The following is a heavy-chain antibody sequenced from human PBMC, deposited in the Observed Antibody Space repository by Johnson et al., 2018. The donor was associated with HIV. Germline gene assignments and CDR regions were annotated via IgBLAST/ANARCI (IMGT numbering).Heavy chain of an antibody. CDR3: AKEYYYDSSGFPDAFDI. J-gene: IGHJ3*02. V-gene: IGHV3-11*04. CDR2: ISSGGRTI. D-gene: IGHD3-22*01. Sequence: QVQLVESGGGLVQPGESLRLSCAASGFTVSNNYMHWVRQAPGKGLEWVSYISSGGRTIYYADSVKGRFTISRDNAKNSLYLQMNSLRAEDTAVYYCAKEYYYDSSGFPDAFDIWGQGTMVTVSS. CDR1: GFTVSNNY.